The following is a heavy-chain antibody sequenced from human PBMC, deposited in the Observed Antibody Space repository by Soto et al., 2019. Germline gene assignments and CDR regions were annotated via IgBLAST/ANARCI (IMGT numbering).Heavy chain of an antibody. Sequence: LRLSCAASGFTVSSNYMSWVRQAPGKGLEWVSIIYSGESTYYADSVKGRFTISRDNSKNTLFLQMNSLRAADTAVYYCARYVYYMDVWGKGTTVTVSS. V-gene: IGHV3-66*01. CDR2: IYSGEST. CDR3: ARYVYYMDV. J-gene: IGHJ6*03. D-gene: IGHD3-10*02. CDR1: GFTVSSNY.